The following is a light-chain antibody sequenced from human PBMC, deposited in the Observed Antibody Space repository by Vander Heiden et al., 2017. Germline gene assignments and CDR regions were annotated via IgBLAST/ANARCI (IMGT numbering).Light chain of an antibody. CDR2: DNI. J-gene: IGLJ2*01. Sequence: QSVLTQPPSVSGAPGRRVSISCTGRTSTIGAGYDVHWYQQLPGTAPKLLIYDNINRPSGVPDRFSGSKSGTSASLAITGLQAEDEADYYCQSYDSSLGGHVVFGGGTKLTVL. V-gene: IGLV1-40*01. CDR3: QSYDSSLGGHVV. CDR1: TSTIGAGYD.